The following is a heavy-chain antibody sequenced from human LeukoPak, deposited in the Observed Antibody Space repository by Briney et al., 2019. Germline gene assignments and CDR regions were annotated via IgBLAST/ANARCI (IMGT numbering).Heavy chain of an antibody. Sequence: GGSLRLSCAASGFTFSSYEMNWVRQAPGKGLEWVSYISSSGSTIYYADSVKGRFTISRDNAKNSLYLQMNSLRAEDTAVYYCAKTLVSSGGDIAAATTFDYWGQGTLVTVSS. J-gene: IGHJ4*02. CDR1: GFTFSSYE. D-gene: IGHD6-13*01. CDR2: ISSSGSTI. CDR3: AKTLVSSGGDIAAATTFDY. V-gene: IGHV3-48*03.